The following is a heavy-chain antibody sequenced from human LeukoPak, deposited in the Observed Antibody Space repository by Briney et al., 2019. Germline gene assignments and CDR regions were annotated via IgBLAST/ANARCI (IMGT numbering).Heavy chain of an antibody. J-gene: IGHJ4*02. Sequence: ASVKVSCKASGYTFTSYAIIWVRQAPGQGLEWMGWISASKGNTNYAQKLQSRVTMTTDTSTTTAYMELRSLRSDDTAVYYCARVRLDNTMNFDYWGQGTLVTVSS. CDR1: GYTFTSYA. CDR3: ARVRLDNTMNFDY. V-gene: IGHV1-18*01. CDR2: ISASKGNT. D-gene: IGHD3-22*01.